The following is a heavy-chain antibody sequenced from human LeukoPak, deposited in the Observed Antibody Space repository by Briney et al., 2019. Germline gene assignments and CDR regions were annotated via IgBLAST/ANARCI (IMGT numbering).Heavy chain of an antibody. CDR3: AKWGAAYDFWSGYLPNWFDP. CDR1: GFTFSSYA. V-gene: IGHV3-23*01. J-gene: IGHJ5*02. CDR2: ISGSGGST. D-gene: IGHD3-3*01. Sequence: GGSLRLSCAAPGFTFSSYAMSWVRQAPGKGLEWVSAISGSGGSTYYADSVKGRFTISRDNSKNTLYLQMNSLRAEDTAVYYCAKWGAAYDFWSGYLPNWFDPWGQGTLVTVSS.